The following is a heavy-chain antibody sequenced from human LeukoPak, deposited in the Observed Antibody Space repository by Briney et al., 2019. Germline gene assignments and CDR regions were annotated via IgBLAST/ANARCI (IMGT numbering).Heavy chain of an antibody. D-gene: IGHD5-18*01. CDR3: ATWRNSYGYFDY. CDR2: ISAYNGNT. J-gene: IGHJ4*02. CDR1: GYTFTSYG. V-gene: IGHV1-18*01. Sequence: ASVKVSCKASGYTFTSYGISWVRQAPGQGLEWMGWISAYNGNTNYAQKLQGRVTMTTDTSTSTAYMELRSLRSDDTAVYYCATWRNSYGYFDYWGQGTLVTVSS.